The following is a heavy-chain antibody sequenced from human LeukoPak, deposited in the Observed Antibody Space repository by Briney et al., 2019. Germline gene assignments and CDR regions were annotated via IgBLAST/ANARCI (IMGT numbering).Heavy chain of an antibody. CDR1: GFTFSSYA. CDR2: ISGSGGST. V-gene: IGHV3-23*01. Sequence: GGSLRLSCAASGFTFSSYAMSWVRQAPGKGLEWVSAISGSGGSTYYADSVKGRFTISRDNSKNTLYLQMNSLRAEDTAVYYCARDRAPYWNYDAFDIWGQGTMVTVSS. D-gene: IGHD1-7*01. J-gene: IGHJ3*02. CDR3: ARDRAPYWNYDAFDI.